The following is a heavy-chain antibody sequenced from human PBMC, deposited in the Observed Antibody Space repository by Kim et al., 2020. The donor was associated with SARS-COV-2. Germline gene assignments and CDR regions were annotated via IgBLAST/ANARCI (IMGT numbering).Heavy chain of an antibody. V-gene: IGHV3-23*01. Sequence: GGSLRLSCATSGFTFSVSAMAWVRQAPGKGLEWVSAVSGGGGSTFYAESVRGRFTISRDTSTNTLYLQLNNLRAEDTAVYYCAKYYTPLGWGQVTLVTV. CDR2: VSGGGGST. J-gene: IGHJ4*02. CDR3: AKYYTPLG. D-gene: IGHD2-2*02. CDR1: GFTFSVSA.